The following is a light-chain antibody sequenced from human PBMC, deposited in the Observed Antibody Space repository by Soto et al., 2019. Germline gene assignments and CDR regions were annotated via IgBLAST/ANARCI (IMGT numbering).Light chain of an antibody. J-gene: IGKJ1*01. Sequence: DIQMTQSPSTLSASVGDRVTITCRASQSISSWLAWYQQKPGKAPKLLIYKASSLESGVPSRFSGCGSGTEFTLTVSSLQADDFATYYSQRGMTFGQGTKVEIK. CDR3: QRGMT. V-gene: IGKV1-5*03. CDR1: QSISSW. CDR2: KAS.